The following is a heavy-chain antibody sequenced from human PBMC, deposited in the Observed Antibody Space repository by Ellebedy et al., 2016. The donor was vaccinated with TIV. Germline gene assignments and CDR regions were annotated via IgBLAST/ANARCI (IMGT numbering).Heavy chain of an antibody. D-gene: IGHD4-17*01. CDR3: ARRESTVTSGNSMGFDP. CDR1: GDSIRNSSYY. Sequence: MPSETLSLPCTLSGDSIRNSSYYWGSIRQPPGTALAWLASIFFSGITYYNPSLNSLVTISVDTSKNQCSRKVSSVTAADTAVYYCARRESTVTSGNSMGFDPWGRGTLVTVSS. V-gene: IGHV4-39*01. J-gene: IGHJ5*02. CDR2: IFFSGIT.